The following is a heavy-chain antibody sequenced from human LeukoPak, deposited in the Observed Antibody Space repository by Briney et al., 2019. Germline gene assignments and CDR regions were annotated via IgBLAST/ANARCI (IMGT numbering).Heavy chain of an antibody. CDR3: ARATPQPGIAPAYGMDV. Sequence: PSETLSLTCTVSGGSISSSSYYWGWIRQPPGKGLEWIGSIYYSGSTYYNPSLKSRVTISVDTSKNQFSLKLSSVTAADTAVYYCARATPQPGIAPAYGMDVWGQGTTVTVSS. D-gene: IGHD6-25*01. CDR1: GGSISSSSYY. CDR2: IYYSGST. J-gene: IGHJ6*02. V-gene: IGHV4-39*01.